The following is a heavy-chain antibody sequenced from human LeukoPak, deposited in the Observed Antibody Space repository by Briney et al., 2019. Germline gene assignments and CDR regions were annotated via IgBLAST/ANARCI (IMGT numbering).Heavy chain of an antibody. V-gene: IGHV3-21*01. CDR1: GFTFSSYE. Sequence: PGGSLRLSCAASGFTFSSYEMNWVRQAPGKGLEWVSSITSSSDYIYYADSVKGRFTVSRDNAKNSLYLQMNSLRAEDTAVYYCARSITMIVDWFDPWGQGTLVTVSS. CDR2: ITSSSDYI. CDR3: ARSITMIVDWFDP. D-gene: IGHD3-22*01. J-gene: IGHJ5*02.